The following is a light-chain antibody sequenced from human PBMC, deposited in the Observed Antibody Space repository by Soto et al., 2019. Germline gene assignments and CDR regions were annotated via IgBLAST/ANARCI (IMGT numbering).Light chain of an antibody. CDR1: QSVDTN. CDR3: QQRSNWQT. J-gene: IGKJ1*01. CDR2: SAS. Sequence: EVVMTQSPATLSVSPGDRATLSCRASQSVDTNVAWYQQKPGQAPRLLVHSASTRATGIPARFTGIGSGTDFTLTISSLEPEDFAVYYCQQRSNWQTFGQGTKVEIK. V-gene: IGKV3-15*01.